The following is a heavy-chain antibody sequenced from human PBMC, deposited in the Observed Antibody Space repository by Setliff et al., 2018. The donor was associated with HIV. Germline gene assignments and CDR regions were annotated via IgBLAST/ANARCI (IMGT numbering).Heavy chain of an antibody. V-gene: IGHV4-4*07. D-gene: IGHD2-2*01. J-gene: IGHJ4*02. Sequence: SETLSLTCTVSDDSISSNYWSWIRQSAGKGLEWVGRIYTGGRTNYNPSLKGRVTMSVDTSRNQFSLNLSSVTAADTAVYYCARDRMPMASWVPDKWGQGTLVTVSS. CDR2: IYTGGRT. CDR3: ARDRMPMASWVPDK. CDR1: DDSISSNY.